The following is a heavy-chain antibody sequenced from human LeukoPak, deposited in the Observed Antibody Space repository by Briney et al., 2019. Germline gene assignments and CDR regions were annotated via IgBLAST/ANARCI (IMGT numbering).Heavy chain of an antibody. CDR1: GGSISSNY. Sequence: NTSETLSLTCTVSGGSISSNYWSWIRQPPGKGLEWIGSIYYSGSTYYNPSLKSRVTISVDTSKNQFSLKLSSVTAADTAVYYCARVSLWFGELPTTVDYWGQGTLVTVSS. J-gene: IGHJ4*02. CDR3: ARVSLWFGELPTTVDY. V-gene: IGHV4-39*01. D-gene: IGHD3-10*01. CDR2: IYYSGST.